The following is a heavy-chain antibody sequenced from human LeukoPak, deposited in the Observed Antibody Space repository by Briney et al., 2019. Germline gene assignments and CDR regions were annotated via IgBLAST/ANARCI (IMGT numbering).Heavy chain of an antibody. J-gene: IGHJ3*02. Sequence: SETLSLTCAVYGVSFSGYYWSWIRQPPGKGLEWIGEINHSGSTNYNPSLKSRVTISVDTSKNQFSLKLSSVTAADTAVYYCARGLYCGGDCYRTAFDIWGQGTMVTVSS. CDR3: ARGLYCGGDCYRTAFDI. CDR1: GVSFSGYY. CDR2: INHSGST. D-gene: IGHD2-21*02. V-gene: IGHV4-34*01.